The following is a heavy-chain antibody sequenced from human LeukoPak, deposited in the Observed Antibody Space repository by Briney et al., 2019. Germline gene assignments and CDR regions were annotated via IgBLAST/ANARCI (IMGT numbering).Heavy chain of an antibody. CDR3: ARGDCSGGSCEWLFDY. Sequence: ASVKVSCKASGYTFTSYYMHWVRQAPGQGLEWIGGIIPIFGTANYAQKYQGRVTITADESTSTAYMELSSLRSEDTAVYYCARGDCSGGSCEWLFDYWGQGTLVTVSS. CDR1: GYTFTSYY. D-gene: IGHD2-15*01. V-gene: IGHV1-69*13. J-gene: IGHJ4*02. CDR2: IIPIFGTA.